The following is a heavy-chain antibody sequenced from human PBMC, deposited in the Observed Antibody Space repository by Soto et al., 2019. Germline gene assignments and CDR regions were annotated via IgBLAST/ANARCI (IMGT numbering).Heavy chain of an antibody. D-gene: IGHD4-17*01. Sequence: PGGSLRLSWAASGFTFSSYGMHWVRQAPGKGLEWVAVIWYDGSNKYYADSVKGRFTISRDNSKNTLYLQMNSLRAEDTAVYYCARDRSSYGGNLDYWGQGTLVTVS. CDR3: ARDRSSYGGNLDY. V-gene: IGHV3-33*01. CDR1: GFTFSSYG. J-gene: IGHJ4*02. CDR2: IWYDGSNK.